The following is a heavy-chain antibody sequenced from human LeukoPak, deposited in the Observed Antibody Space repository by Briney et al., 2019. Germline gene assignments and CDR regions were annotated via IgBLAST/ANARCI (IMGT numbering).Heavy chain of an antibody. V-gene: IGHV3-20*04. J-gene: IGHJ4*02. Sequence: GGSLRLSCAASGLTFDAFGMTWVRQAPGKGLEWVSAIRVDGGSTCYADSVKGRFTISRDNAKNSLYLQMNSLRVEDTALYYCGRVWAWGSGNYFDNWGQRTLVTVSS. CDR2: IRVDGGST. CDR3: GRVWAWGSGNYFDN. CDR1: GLTFDAFG. D-gene: IGHD7-27*01.